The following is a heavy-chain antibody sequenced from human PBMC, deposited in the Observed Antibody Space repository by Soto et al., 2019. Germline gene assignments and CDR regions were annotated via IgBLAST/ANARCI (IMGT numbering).Heavy chain of an antibody. CDR3: ARDLYCSGGSCYSNWYFDL. CDR1: GGSISSSNW. D-gene: IGHD2-15*01. CDR2: IYHSGST. V-gene: IGHV4-4*02. Sequence: QVQLQESGPGLVKPSGTLSLTCAVSGGSISSSNWWSWVRQPPGKGLEWIGEIYHSGSTNYNPSRKSRVTISVDKSKNQFSLKLSSVTAADTAVYYCARDLYCSGGSCYSNWYFDLWGRGTLVTVSS. J-gene: IGHJ2*01.